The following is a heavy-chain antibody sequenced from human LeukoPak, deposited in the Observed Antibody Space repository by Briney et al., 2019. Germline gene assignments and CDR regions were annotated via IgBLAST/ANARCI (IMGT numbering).Heavy chain of an antibody. D-gene: IGHD6-6*01. CDR2: ISSSGSTI. V-gene: IGHV3-11*01. Sequence: GGSLRLSCAASGFTFSDYYMSWIRQAPGKGLEWVSYISSSGSTIYYADSVKGRFTISRDNAKNSLYLQMNSLRAEDTAVYYCARDLRVAARPAGFDYWGQGTLVTVSS. CDR3: ARDLRVAARPAGFDY. J-gene: IGHJ4*02. CDR1: GFTFSDYY.